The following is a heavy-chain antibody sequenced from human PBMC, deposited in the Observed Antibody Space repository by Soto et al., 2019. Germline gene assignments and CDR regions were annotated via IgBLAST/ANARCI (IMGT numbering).Heavy chain of an antibody. V-gene: IGHV2-5*02. Sequence: QSTLKESGPTLLKPTQTLTLTCTFSGFSLRNSGVGVGWIRQPPGKALEWLALIYWDDDKRYTPSLKRRLTITKATSKIQVFLTTTNMDPVDTASYYCAHLTTGGFYFAYLGQGTLVTVAS. J-gene: IGHJ4*02. CDR3: AHLTTGGFYFAY. CDR2: IYWDDDK. CDR1: GFSLRNSGVG. D-gene: IGHD1-1*01.